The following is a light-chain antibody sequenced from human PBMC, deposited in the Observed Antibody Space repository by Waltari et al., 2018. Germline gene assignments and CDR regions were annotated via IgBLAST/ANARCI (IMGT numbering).Light chain of an antibody. V-gene: IGKV1-39*01. CDR1: QTITTY. CDR2: ATS. Sequence: DIQMTQSPSSLSASVGDSVTITCRASQTITTYLNWYQQKPGKAPKLLIYATSRLQSGVPSSFSGSGSGTDFTLTISSLQPEDFATYYCQQSFSTPYTFGQGTKLEIQ. CDR3: QQSFSTPYT. J-gene: IGKJ2*01.